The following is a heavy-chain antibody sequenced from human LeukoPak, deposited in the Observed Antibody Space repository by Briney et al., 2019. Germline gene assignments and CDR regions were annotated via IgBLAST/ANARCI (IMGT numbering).Heavy chain of an antibody. CDR3: ARDHIAVAGIGAFDI. CDR1: GGSISSGDYY. V-gene: IGHV4-31*03. Sequence: PSQTLSLTCTVSGGSISSGDYYWSWIRQHPGKGLEWIGYIYYSGSTYYNPSLKSRVTISVDTSKNQFSLKLSSVTAADTAVYYCARDHIAVAGIGAFDIWGQGTMVTVSS. CDR2: IYYSGST. J-gene: IGHJ3*02. D-gene: IGHD6-19*01.